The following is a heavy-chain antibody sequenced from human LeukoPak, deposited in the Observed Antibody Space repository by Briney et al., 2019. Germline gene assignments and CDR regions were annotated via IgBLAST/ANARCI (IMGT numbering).Heavy chain of an antibody. CDR1: GYSISSGHF. V-gene: IGHV4-38-2*02. Sequence: SETLSLTCTVSGYSISSGHFRSWIRQPPGKGLEWIGSIYGSGTTYYDPPLRSRVSISADTSKNHFSLELSSVTAADTAVYYCASVGGGSPYWGQGTLVTVSS. D-gene: IGHD3-16*01. J-gene: IGHJ4*02. CDR2: IYGSGTT. CDR3: ASVGGGSPY.